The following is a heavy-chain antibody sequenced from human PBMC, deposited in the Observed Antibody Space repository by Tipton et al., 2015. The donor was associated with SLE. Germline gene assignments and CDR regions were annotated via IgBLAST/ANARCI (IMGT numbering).Heavy chain of an antibody. CDR2: IRSDGTNK. D-gene: IGHD1-20*01. CDR1: GFTFSSYG. CDR3: ARESGNWNLDD. V-gene: IGHV3-30*02. J-gene: IGHJ4*02. Sequence: SLRLSCAASGFTFSSYGMHWVRQPPGKGLEWVAFIRSDGTNKYYVDSVQGRFTISRDNSKNTLYLQMNSLTAEDTAVYYCARESGNWNLDDWGQGTLVTVSS.